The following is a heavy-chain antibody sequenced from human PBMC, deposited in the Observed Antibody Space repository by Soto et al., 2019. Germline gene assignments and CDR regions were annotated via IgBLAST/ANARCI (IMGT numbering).Heavy chain of an antibody. CDR3: VRMGFSGGGYLSYYYYGMDI. CDR1: GYRFSSFW. V-gene: IGHV5-51*01. CDR2: IYPGDATT. D-gene: IGHD5-12*01. Sequence: PGESLKISCKISGYRFSSFWIAWVRQKPGKGLEWMGIIYPGDATTIYSPSFQGRLTISVDMSISTAHLQWYGLKASDTAMYYCVRMGFSGGGYLSYYYYGMDIWGQGTTVTVSS. J-gene: IGHJ6*02.